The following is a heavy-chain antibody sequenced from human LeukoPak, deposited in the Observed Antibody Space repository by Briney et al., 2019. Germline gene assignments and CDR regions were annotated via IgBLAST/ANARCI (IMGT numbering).Heavy chain of an antibody. CDR2: IYYSGST. CDR1: GGSISSGDYY. Sequence: SKTLSLTCTVSGGSISSGDYYWSWICQPPGKGLEWIGYIYYSGSTYYNPSLKSRVTISVDTSKNQFSLKLSSVTAADTAVYYCARDERVYYDSNGYYYPWYFDLWGRGTLVTVSS. V-gene: IGHV4-30-4*01. D-gene: IGHD3-22*01. CDR3: ARDERVYYDSNGYYYPWYFDL. J-gene: IGHJ2*01.